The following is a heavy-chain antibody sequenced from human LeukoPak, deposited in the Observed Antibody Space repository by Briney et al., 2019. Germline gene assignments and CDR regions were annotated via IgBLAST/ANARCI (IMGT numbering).Heavy chain of an antibody. CDR1: GYTFTSYG. CDR3: ATGLRGVWYFDY. Sequence: ASVKVSCKASGYTFTSYGLSWARQAPGQGLEWMGWISAYNGNTNYAQKLQGRVTMTTDTSTSTAYMELRSLRSDDTAVYYCATGLRGVWYFDYWGQGTLVTVSS. V-gene: IGHV1-18*01. CDR2: ISAYNGNT. J-gene: IGHJ4*02. D-gene: IGHD3-10*01.